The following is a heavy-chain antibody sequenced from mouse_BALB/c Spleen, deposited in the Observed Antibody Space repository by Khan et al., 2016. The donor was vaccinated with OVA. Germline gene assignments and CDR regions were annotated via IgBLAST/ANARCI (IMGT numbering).Heavy chain of an antibody. CDR1: GYTFTSFY. Sequence: QVQLQQSGPELMKPGASVRISCKASGYTFTSFYIHWVKQRPGQGLEWIGWIYPGNVNTKYNEKFKGKATLTADKSSSTAYMQLSSLTSEDSAVYFCATHHYYAMDYWGQGTSVTVSS. CDR2: IYPGNVNT. CDR3: ATHHYYAMDY. V-gene: IGHV1S56*01. J-gene: IGHJ4*01.